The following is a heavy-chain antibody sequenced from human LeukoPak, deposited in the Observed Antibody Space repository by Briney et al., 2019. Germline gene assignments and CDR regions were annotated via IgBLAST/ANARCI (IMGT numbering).Heavy chain of an antibody. CDR3: ARADGYSYYYYYYYMDV. CDR2: ISYDGSNK. V-gene: IGHV3-30*03. Sequence: GGSLRLSCVASGFTFSSYSMNWVRQAPGKGLEWVAVISYDGSNKYYADSVKGRFTISRDNSKNTLYLQMNSLRAEDTAVYYCARADGYSYYYYYYYMDVWGKGTTVTVSS. CDR1: GFTFSSYS. D-gene: IGHD5-24*01. J-gene: IGHJ6*03.